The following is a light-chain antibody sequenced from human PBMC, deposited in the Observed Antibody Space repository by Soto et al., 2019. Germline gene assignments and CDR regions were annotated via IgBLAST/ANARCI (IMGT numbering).Light chain of an antibody. V-gene: IGKV3-20*01. CDR2: GAS. CDR1: QNVDSNY. Sequence: EIGLTQSPGTLSLSPGERATLSCRASQNVDSNYLAWYQQKPGQAPRIIIFGASGRATGIPDRFSGSGSGTDFTLTISRLEPEDFAMYYCQQYGSLSWTFGQGTKVEIK. CDR3: QQYGSLSWT. J-gene: IGKJ1*01.